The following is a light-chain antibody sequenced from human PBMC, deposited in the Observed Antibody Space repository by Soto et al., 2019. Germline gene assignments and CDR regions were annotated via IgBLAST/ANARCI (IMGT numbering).Light chain of an antibody. J-gene: IGKJ1*01. CDR3: QQYGSSPGT. CDR2: GAS. Sequence: EIVLTQFPGTLSLSPGERATLSCRATQSVSSSSLAWYQQKPGQAPRLLIYGASNRATGIPDRFSGSGSGTDFTLTINRLEPEDFAVYYCQQYGSSPGTFGQGTKVEIK. V-gene: IGKV3-20*01. CDR1: QSVSSSS.